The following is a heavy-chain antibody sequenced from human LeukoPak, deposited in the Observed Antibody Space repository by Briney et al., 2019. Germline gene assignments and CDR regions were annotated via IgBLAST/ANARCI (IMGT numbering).Heavy chain of an antibody. CDR3: ARDRHSTSWLVEY. CDR2: ISGSGGST. J-gene: IGHJ4*02. V-gene: IGHV3-23*01. Sequence: GGSLRLSCAASGFTFSSYAMTWVRKAPGKGLEGVSLISGSGGSTYYADSVKGRFTISRDNSKNTLYLQMNSLRVEDTAVYYCARDRHSTSWLVEYWGQGTLVTVSS. CDR1: GFTFSSYA. D-gene: IGHD6-13*01.